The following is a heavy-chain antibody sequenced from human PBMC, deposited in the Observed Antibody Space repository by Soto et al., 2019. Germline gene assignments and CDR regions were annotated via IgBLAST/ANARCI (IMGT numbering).Heavy chain of an antibody. J-gene: IGHJ4*02. CDR1: GGSLNGYY. CDR2: IYYSGST. CDR3: TRDSNWRGFDY. V-gene: IGHV4-59*01. Sequence: SETLSLTCTVSGGSLNGYYWPLTRQPPGKGLECIWYIYYSGSTNYNPSLESRVTISLDTSKSQFSLRLSSVTAADTAVYYCTRDSNWRGFDYWGQGTLVNV. D-gene: IGHD1-1*01.